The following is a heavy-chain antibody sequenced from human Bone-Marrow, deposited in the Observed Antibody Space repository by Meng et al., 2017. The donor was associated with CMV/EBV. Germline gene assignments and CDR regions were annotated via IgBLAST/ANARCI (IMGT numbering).Heavy chain of an antibody. CDR2: INHSGST. V-gene: IGHV4-34*01. CDR1: GGSFSGYY. CDR3: ARRSSSWTRFDY. D-gene: IGHD6-13*01. Sequence: SETLSLTCAVYGGSFSGYYWSWIRQPPGKGLEWIGEINHSGSTNYNPSLKSRVTISVDTSKNQFSLKLSSVTAADTAMYYCARRSSSWTRFDYWGQGTRVTGSS. J-gene: IGHJ4*02.